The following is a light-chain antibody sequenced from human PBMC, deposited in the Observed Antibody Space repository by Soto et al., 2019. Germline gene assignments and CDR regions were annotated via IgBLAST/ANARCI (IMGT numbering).Light chain of an antibody. Sequence: DIQMTQSPSSLSASVGDRVTITCRASQSISRYLNWYQQKPGQAPKLLIYAASSLATGIPSRFSGSGSGTEFTLTISSLQSEDFAVYYCHHYNNWPMTFGQGTRLEIK. J-gene: IGKJ5*01. CDR3: HHYNNWPMT. V-gene: IGKV1-39*01. CDR2: AAS. CDR1: QSISRY.